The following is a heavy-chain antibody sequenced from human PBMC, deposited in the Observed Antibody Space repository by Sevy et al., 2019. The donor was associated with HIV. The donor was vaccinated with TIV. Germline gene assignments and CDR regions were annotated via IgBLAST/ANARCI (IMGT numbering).Heavy chain of an antibody. V-gene: IGHV1-2*02. D-gene: IGHD3-10*01. CDR2: MNPNSGGT. CDR3: ASRSYYYGRTPFDY. Sequence: ASVKVSCKASGYTFTGYYMHWVRQAPGQGLEWMGWMNPNSGGTNYAQKFQGRVTMTRDTSISTAYMELSRLRSDDTAVYYCASRSYYYGRTPFDYWGQGTLVTVSS. J-gene: IGHJ4*02. CDR1: GYTFTGYY.